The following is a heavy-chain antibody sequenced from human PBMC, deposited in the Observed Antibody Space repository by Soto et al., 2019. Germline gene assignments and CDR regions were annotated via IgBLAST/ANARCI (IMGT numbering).Heavy chain of an antibody. CDR1: GFTFSRYE. CDR2: ISTSGSTI. J-gene: IGHJ4*02. V-gene: IGHV3-48*03. Sequence: GGSLRLSCAASGFTFSRYEMNWVRQAPGKGLEWISYISTSGSTIYYADSVKGRFTISRDNAKNSLYLQMNSLRAEDTAVYYCARELAAAGSFDYWGQGTLVTVSS. CDR3: ARELAAAGSFDY. D-gene: IGHD6-13*01.